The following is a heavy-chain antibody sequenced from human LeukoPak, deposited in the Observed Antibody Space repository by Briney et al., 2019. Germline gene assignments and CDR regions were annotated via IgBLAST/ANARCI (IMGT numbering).Heavy chain of an antibody. V-gene: IGHV3-30*04. CDR1: GFTFSSYA. CDR2: ISCDGSNK. D-gene: IGHD6-13*01. CDR3: ARANSSSWCFDY. J-gene: IGHJ4*02. Sequence: GRSLRLSCAASGFTFSSYAMHWGRQAPGKGLEWVAVISCDGSNKYYADSVKGRFTISRDNSKNTLYLQMNSLRAEDTAVYYCARANSSSWCFDYWGQGTLVTVSS.